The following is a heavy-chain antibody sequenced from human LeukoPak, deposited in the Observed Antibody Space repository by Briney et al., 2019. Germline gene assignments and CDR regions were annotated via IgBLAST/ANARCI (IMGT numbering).Heavy chain of an antibody. CDR2: IYYSGST. D-gene: IGHD5-24*01. J-gene: IGHJ5*02. Sequence: KSSETLSLTCTVSGGSISSGAYYWSWICQPPGKGLEWIGYIYYSGSTYYNPSLKSRVTISVDTSKNQFSLKLSSVTAADTAVYYCARDERDGYNTWGQGTLVTVSS. V-gene: IGHV4-30-4*08. CDR1: GGSISSGAYY. CDR3: ARDERDGYNT.